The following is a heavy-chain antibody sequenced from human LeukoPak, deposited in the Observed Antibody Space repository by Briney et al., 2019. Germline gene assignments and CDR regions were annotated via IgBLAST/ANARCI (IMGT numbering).Heavy chain of an antibody. CDR3: AKDSDGAAMTETYYFDY. J-gene: IGHJ4*02. V-gene: IGHV3-30*02. D-gene: IGHD5-18*01. Sequence: GGSLRLSCAASGFTFSSYGMHWVRQAPGKGLEWVAFIRYDGSNKYYADSVKGRFTISRDNSKNTLYLQMNSLRAEDTAVYYCAKDSDGAAMTETYYFDYWGQGTLVTVSS. CDR1: GFTFSSYG. CDR2: IRYDGSNK.